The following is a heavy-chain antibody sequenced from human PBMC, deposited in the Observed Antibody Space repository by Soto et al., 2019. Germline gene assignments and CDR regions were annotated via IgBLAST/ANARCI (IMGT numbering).Heavy chain of an antibody. Sequence: EVQLVESGGGLVQPGGSLGLSCAASSFTFSNFWMSWVRQAPGKGLEWVASIKQDGSDKYYVDSVKGRFIISRDNAKNSLSLQMNSLRAEDTAVYFCTTNTVTKVDDYWGQGTLVTVSS. CDR2: IKQDGSDK. D-gene: IGHD4-17*01. V-gene: IGHV3-7*03. J-gene: IGHJ4*02. CDR3: TTNTVTKVDDY. CDR1: SFTFSNFW.